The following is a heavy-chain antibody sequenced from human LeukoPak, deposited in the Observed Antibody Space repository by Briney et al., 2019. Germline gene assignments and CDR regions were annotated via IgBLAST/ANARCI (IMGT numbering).Heavy chain of an antibody. CDR2: MNPNSGNT. D-gene: IGHD5-12*01. V-gene: IGHV1-8*01. CDR1: GYTFTSYD. Sequence: GASVKVSCKASGYTFTSYDINWVRQATGQGLEWMGWMNPNSGNTGYARKFQGRVTMTRNTSISTAYVELSSLRSEDTAVYYCARGGKWLRLRDYYYMDVWGKGTTVTVSS. J-gene: IGHJ6*03. CDR3: ARGGKWLRLRDYYYMDV.